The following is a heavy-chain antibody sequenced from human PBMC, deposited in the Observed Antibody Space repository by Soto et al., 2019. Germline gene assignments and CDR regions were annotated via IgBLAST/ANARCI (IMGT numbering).Heavy chain of an antibody. CDR1: GFSFSNAW. Sequence: EVQLVESGGGLVKPGGSLRLSCAASGFSFSNAWMNWVRQAPGKGLEWVGRIKRKIDGEATDYAGPVKGRFTVFRDDSKSALYLQMNSLKGDDTAVYYCTTGSLESVWGQGTTVAVS. J-gene: IGHJ6*02. CDR3: TTGSLESV. CDR2: IKRKIDGEAT. V-gene: IGHV3-15*07.